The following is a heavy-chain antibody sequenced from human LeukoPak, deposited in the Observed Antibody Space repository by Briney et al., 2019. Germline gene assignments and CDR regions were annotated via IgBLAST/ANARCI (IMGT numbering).Heavy chain of an antibody. CDR1: GGSISSSSYY. Sequence: PSETLSLTCTVSGGSISSSSYYWGWIRQPPGKGLEWIGSIYYSGSTYYNPSLKSRVTISVDTSKNQFSLKLSSVTAADTAVYYCARLRGSSGWYGWFRDGYYYYYMDVWGKGTTVTISS. J-gene: IGHJ6*03. V-gene: IGHV4-39*01. CDR3: ARLRGSSGWYGWFRDGYYYYYMDV. D-gene: IGHD6-19*01. CDR2: IYYSGST.